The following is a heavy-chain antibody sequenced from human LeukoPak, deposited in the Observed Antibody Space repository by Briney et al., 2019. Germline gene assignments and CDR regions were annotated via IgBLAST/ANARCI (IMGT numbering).Heavy chain of an antibody. D-gene: IGHD6-13*01. Sequence: SQTLSLTCAISGDSVSSNSAAWNWIRQFPSRGLEWLGRTYYRSKWYNDYAVSVKSRITINPDTSKNQFSLQLNSVTPEDTAVYYCARGGGRDRGIQPAIAAASYYYGMDVWGQGTTVTVSS. V-gene: IGHV6-1*01. CDR1: GDSVSSNSAA. CDR2: TYYRSKWYN. J-gene: IGHJ6*02. CDR3: ARGGGRDRGIQPAIAAASYYYGMDV.